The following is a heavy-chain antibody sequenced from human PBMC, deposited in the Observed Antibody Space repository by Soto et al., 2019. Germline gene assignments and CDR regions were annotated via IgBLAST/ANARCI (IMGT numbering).Heavy chain of an antibody. V-gene: IGHV2-5*02. Sequence: SGPTLVNPTQTLTLTCTFSGFSLSTSGVGVGWIRQPPGKALEWLALIYWDDDKRYSPSLKSRLTITKDTSKNQVVLTMTSMDPVDTATYYCAHLYDSSGYYYADYFDYWGQGTLVTVSS. CDR1: GFSLSTSGVG. CDR3: AHLYDSSGYYYADYFDY. D-gene: IGHD3-22*01. J-gene: IGHJ4*02. CDR2: IYWDDDK.